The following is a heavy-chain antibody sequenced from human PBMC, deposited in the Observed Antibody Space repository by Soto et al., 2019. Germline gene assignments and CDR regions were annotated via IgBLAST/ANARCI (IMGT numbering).Heavy chain of an antibody. J-gene: IGHJ3*02. CDR2: IYYSGST. CDR1: GGSISSYY. Sequence: SETLSLTCTVSGGSISSYYWSWIRQPPGKGLEWIGYIYYSGSTNYNPSLKSRVTISVDTSKNQFSLKLSSVTAADTAVYYCARLEDCGGDCYDAFDIWGQGTMVTVSS. CDR3: ARLEDCGGDCYDAFDI. D-gene: IGHD2-21*02. V-gene: IGHV4-59*08.